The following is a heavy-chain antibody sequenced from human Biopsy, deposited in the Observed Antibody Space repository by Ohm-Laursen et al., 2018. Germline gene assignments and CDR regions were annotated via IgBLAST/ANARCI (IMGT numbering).Heavy chain of an antibody. Sequence: SDTLSLTCTVSGGSVSSNTNYWAWIRQPPGKGLEWIGSIFYSGIIYYNPSLKSRVSISVDTSKNQFSLNLNSVTAADTAVYCCARHPTGFWFDPWGQGTLVIVSS. CDR2: IFYSGII. CDR1: GGSVSSNTNY. J-gene: IGHJ5*02. V-gene: IGHV4-39*01. CDR3: ARHPTGFWFDP.